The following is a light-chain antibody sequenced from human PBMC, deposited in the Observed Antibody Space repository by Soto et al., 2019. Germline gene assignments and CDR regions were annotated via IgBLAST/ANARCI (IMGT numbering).Light chain of an antibody. J-gene: IGKJ4*01. Sequence: DIQLTQSPSFLSASVGDRVTITCRASQGISSYFAWYQQKPGKAHKLLIYAVSTFQSGVPSRFSGSASGTEFTLTISSLQPEDFATYYCKQLNSYRLTFGGGTKVEIK. CDR1: QGISSY. CDR2: AVS. V-gene: IGKV1-9*01. CDR3: KQLNSYRLT.